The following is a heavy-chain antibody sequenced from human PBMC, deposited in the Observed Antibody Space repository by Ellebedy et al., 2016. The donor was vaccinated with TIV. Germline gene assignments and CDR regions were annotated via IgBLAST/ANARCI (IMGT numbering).Heavy chain of an antibody. CDR2: ISAYNGNT. CDR1: GYTFTSYG. CDR3: ARALWFGELFAPFDY. Sequence: AASVKVSCKASGYTFTSYGISWVRQAPGQGLEWMGWISAYNGNTNYAQKLQGRVTMTTDTSTSTAYMELRSLRSDDTAVYYCARALWFGELFAPFDYWGQGTLVTVSS. V-gene: IGHV1-18*01. J-gene: IGHJ4*02. D-gene: IGHD3-10*01.